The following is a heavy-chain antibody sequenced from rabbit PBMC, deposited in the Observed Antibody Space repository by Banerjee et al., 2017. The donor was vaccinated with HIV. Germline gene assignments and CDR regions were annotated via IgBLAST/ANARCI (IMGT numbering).Heavy chain of an antibody. CDR1: GFTLSSYW. CDR3: ARNTAGYTYAAFGL. V-gene: IGHV1S40*01. J-gene: IGHJ4*01. CDR2: IYAGSGII. Sequence: QSLEESGGDLVKPGASLTLTCTASGFTLSSYWMCWVRQAPGKGLEWIGCIYAGSGIIAYASWAKGRFTISKTSSTTMTLQMTSLTAADTATYFWARNTAGYTYAAFGLWGP. D-gene: IGHD6-1*01.